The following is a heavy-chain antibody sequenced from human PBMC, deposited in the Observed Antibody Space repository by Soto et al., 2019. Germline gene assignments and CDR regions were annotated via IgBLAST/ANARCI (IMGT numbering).Heavy chain of an antibody. CDR2: ISGSGGST. CDR1: GFTFSSYA. D-gene: IGHD3-3*01. CDR3: KVRGSWSGSVWFDY. V-gene: IGHV3-23*01. Sequence: GGSLRLSCAASGFTFSSYAMSWVRQAPGKGLEWVSAISGSGGSTYYADSVKGRFTISRDNSKNTLYLQMNSLRAEDTAVYYCKVRGSWSGSVWFDYWGQGTLVTVSS. J-gene: IGHJ5*01.